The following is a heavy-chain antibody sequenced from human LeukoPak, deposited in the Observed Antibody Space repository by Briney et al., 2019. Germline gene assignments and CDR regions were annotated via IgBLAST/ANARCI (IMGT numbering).Heavy chain of an antibody. D-gene: IGHD3-3*01. V-gene: IGHV1-8*01. J-gene: IGHJ4*02. Sequence: ASVKVSCKASGYIFTSYDINWVRQATGQGLEWMGWMNPNSGNTGYAEKFQGRVTMTRNTSISTAYMELSSLRSEDTAVYYCARGRGPKSVLRFLEWLFWGQGTLVTVSS. CDR1: GYIFTSYD. CDR3: ARGRGPKSVLRFLEWLF. CDR2: MNPNSGNT.